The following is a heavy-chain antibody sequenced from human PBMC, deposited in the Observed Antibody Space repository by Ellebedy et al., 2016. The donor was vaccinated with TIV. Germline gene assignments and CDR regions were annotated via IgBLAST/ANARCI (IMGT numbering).Heavy chain of an antibody. J-gene: IGHJ4*02. Sequence: GGSLRLSCTASGFTFSNYGMHWVRQAPGKGLEWVAYISYDGSEKTHADSVKGRFTISRDKSKNKLYLQMNSLRGEETAVYHCARTYGDYYFDYWGQGTLVTVSS. V-gene: IGHV3-30*03. CDR2: ISYDGSEK. D-gene: IGHD4-17*01. CDR1: GFTFSNYG. CDR3: ARTYGDYYFDY.